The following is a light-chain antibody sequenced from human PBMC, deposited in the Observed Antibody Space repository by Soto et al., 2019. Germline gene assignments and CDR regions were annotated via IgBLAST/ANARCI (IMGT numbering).Light chain of an antibody. J-gene: IGKJ5*01. Sequence: EIVMTQSPATLSVSPGERATISCRASQSVSSNLAWYQQKPGQAPRLLIYGASTRAAGIPARFSGSGSGTEFTLTISSLQSEDFAVYYCQQYNNWPPISFGQGTRLEIK. CDR3: QQYNNWPPIS. V-gene: IGKV3-15*01. CDR2: GAS. CDR1: QSVSSN.